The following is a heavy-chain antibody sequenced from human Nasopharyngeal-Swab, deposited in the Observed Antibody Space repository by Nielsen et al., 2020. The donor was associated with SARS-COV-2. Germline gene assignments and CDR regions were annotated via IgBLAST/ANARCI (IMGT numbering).Heavy chain of an antibody. J-gene: IGHJ6*04. CDR3: ARSYWGAEDV. CDR1: GFSFRTYW. Sequence: GSLRLSCAASGFSFRTYWMHWVRQSPGKGLLWVSRIDTDGAITNYADSVKGRFTISRDNAKDTLYLQMNSLRAEDTAVYYCARSYWGAEDVWGKGTTVTVSS. V-gene: IGHV3-74*01. CDR2: IDTDGAIT. D-gene: IGHD7-27*01.